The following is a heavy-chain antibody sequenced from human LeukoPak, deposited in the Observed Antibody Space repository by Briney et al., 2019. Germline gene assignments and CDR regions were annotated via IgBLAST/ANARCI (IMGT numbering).Heavy chain of an antibody. J-gene: IGHJ4*02. V-gene: IGHV3-48*02. CDR2: ISSSSSTI. Sequence: GGSLRLSCAASGFTFSSYSMNGVRQAPGKGLEWVSYISSSSSTIYYADSVKGRFTISRDNAKNSLYLQMNSLRDEDTAVYYCATTYYDSSGPSLFDYWGQGTLVTVSS. D-gene: IGHD3-22*01. CDR1: GFTFSSYS. CDR3: ATTYYDSSGPSLFDY.